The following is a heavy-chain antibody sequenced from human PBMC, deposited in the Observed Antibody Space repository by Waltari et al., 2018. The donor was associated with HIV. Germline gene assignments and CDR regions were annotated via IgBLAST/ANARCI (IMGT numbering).Heavy chain of an antibody. CDR3: ARDRLLWFGESSLGGAYYYYGMDV. V-gene: IGHV4-39*07. Sequence: QLQLQESGPGLVKPSETLSLTCTVSGGSISSSSYYWGWIRQPPGKGLEWIGSIYYSGRPYYNPSLKSRVTISVDTSKNQFSLKLSSVTAADTAVYYCARDRLLWFGESSLGGAYYYYGMDVWGQGTTVTVSS. CDR1: GGSISSSSYY. CDR2: IYYSGRP. D-gene: IGHD3-10*01. J-gene: IGHJ6*02.